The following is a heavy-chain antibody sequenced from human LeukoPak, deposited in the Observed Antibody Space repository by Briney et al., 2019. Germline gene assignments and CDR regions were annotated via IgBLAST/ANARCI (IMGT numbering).Heavy chain of an antibody. CDR2: FSGSGGSI. CDR1: GFTVSSNS. J-gene: IGHJ4*02. D-gene: IGHD3-10*01. V-gene: IGHV3-23*01. CDR3: ARRRGVTFGDFDY. Sequence: PGGSLRLSCTVSGFTVSSNSMSWVRQAPGKGLEWVSSFSGSGGSIYYADSVKGRFTISRDNSKNTLYLQMNSLRAEDTAVYYCARRRGVTFGDFDYWGQGTLVTVSS.